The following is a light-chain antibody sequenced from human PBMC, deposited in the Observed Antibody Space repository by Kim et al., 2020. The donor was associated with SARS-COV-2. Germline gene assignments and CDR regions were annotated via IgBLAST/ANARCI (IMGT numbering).Light chain of an antibody. CDR3: QQYNSYPLT. V-gene: IGKV1-5*01. Sequence: SASVGDRVTITCRASQSISSWLAWYQLKPGKAPILLIYDASYLESEVPSRFSGSGSGTEFTLTISSLQPDDFATYYCQQYNSYPLTFGGGTKLEI. CDR1: QSISSW. CDR2: DAS. J-gene: IGKJ4*01.